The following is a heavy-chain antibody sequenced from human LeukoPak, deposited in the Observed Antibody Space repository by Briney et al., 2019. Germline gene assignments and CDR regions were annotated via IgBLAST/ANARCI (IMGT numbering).Heavy chain of an antibody. CDR2: IYYSGST. Sequence: PSETLSLTCTVSGGSISSYYWSWIRQPPGKGLEWIGYIYYSGSTNYNPSLKSRVTISVHTSKNQLSLKLSSVTAADTAVYHCVRLQPNSGEWAFDIWGQGTMVSVSS. V-gene: IGHV4-59*01. CDR3: VRLQPNSGEWAFDI. D-gene: IGHD6-19*01. CDR1: GGSISSYY. J-gene: IGHJ3*02.